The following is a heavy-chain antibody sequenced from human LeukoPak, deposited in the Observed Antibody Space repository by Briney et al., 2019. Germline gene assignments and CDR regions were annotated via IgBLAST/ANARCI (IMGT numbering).Heavy chain of an antibody. CDR3: TTGPSYGYEW. Sequence: GGSLRLSCAASGMTFRNHWMHWVRQAPGKGLVWVSLIKTDGRTTIYTDYVKGRFTISRDNGKSILYLQMNSLRAEDTGIYYCTTGPSYGYEWWGQGTVVTVSS. D-gene: IGHD3-16*01. CDR2: IKTDGRTT. J-gene: IGHJ4*02. CDR1: GMTFRNHW. V-gene: IGHV3-74*01.